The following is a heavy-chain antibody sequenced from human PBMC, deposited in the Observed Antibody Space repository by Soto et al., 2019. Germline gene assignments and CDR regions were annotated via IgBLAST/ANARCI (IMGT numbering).Heavy chain of an antibody. D-gene: IGHD6-19*01. CDR2: ISGSSSGT. Sequence: LRLSCEASGFNFGAYAMSWVRQAPGKGLEWVSGISGSSSGTYYTDSVKGRFTITRDNSKNTVYLQMNSLRGEDTAVYYCAKDRSENFWVYYYAMDVWGQGTAVTVSS. CDR1: GFNFGAYA. J-gene: IGHJ6*02. V-gene: IGHV3-23*01. CDR3: AKDRSENFWVYYYAMDV.